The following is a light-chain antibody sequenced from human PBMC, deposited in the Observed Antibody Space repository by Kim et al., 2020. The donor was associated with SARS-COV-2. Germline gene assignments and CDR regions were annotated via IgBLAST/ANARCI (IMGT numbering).Light chain of an antibody. J-gene: IGLJ2*01. V-gene: IGLV1-51*01. CDR1: SSNIGNNY. Sequence: GRKVTISCSGSSSNIGNNYVSWYQQLPGTAPTLLIYDNNKRPSGIPDRFSGSKSGTSATLGITGLQTGDEADYYCGTWDSSLSAVVFGGGTQLTVL. CDR2: DNN. CDR3: GTWDSSLSAVV.